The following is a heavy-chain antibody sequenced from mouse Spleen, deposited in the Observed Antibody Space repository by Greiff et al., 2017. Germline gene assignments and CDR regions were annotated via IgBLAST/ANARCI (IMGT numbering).Heavy chain of an antibody. J-gene: IGHJ4*01. CDR1: GYTFTSYW. V-gene: IGHV1-59*01. D-gene: IGHD2-1*01. CDR3: ARSPGGNYVRDAMDY. Sequence: QVQLQQPGAELVRPGTSVKLSCKASGYTFTSYWMHWVKQRPGQGLEWIGVIDPSDSYTNYNQKFKGKATLTVDTSSSTAYMQLSSLTSEDSAVYYCARSPGGNYVRDAMDYWGQGTSVTVSS. CDR2: IDPSDSYT.